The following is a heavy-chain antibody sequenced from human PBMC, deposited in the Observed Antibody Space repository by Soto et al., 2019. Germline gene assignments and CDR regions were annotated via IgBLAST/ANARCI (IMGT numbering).Heavy chain of an antibody. CDR3: ARIHYGSGSYYNAVYAFDI. J-gene: IGHJ3*02. CDR2: IYYSGST. V-gene: IGHV4-39*01. Sequence: QLQLQESGPGLVKPSETLSLTCTVSGGSISSSSYYWGWIRQPPGKGLEWIGSIYYSGSTYYNPSLKSRVTISVDTSKNQFSLKLSSVTAADTAVYYCARIHYGSGSYYNAVYAFDIWGQGTMVTVSS. CDR1: GGSISSSSYY. D-gene: IGHD3-10*01.